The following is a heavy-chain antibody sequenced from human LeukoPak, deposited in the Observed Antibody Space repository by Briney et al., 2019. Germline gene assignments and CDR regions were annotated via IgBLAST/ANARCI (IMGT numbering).Heavy chain of an antibody. V-gene: IGHV4-34*01. Sequence: PSETLSLTCAVYGGSFSGYYWSWIRQPPGKGLEWIGSIYYSGSTYYNPSLKSRVTISVDTSKNQFSLKLSSVTAADTAVYYCARRMVRGVITPFDYWGQGTLVTVSS. D-gene: IGHD3-10*01. CDR2: IYYSGST. CDR3: ARRMVRGVITPFDY. CDR1: GGSFSGYY. J-gene: IGHJ4*02.